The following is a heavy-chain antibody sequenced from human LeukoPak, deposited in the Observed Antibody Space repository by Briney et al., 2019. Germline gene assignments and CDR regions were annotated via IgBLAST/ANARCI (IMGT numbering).Heavy chain of an antibody. CDR3: AKDCPNYYGSGSYFY. D-gene: IGHD3-10*01. Sequence: GGSLRLSCAASGFTFNTYWMTWVRQAPGKGLEWVSAISGSGGSTYYADSVKGRFTISRDNSKNTLYLQMNSLRAEDTAVYYCAKDCPNYYGSGSYFYWGQGTLVTVSS. CDR1: GFTFNTYW. J-gene: IGHJ4*02. CDR2: ISGSGGST. V-gene: IGHV3-23*01.